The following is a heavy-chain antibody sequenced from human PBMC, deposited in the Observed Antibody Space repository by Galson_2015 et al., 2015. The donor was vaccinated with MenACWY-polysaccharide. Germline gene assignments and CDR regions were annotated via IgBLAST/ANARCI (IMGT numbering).Heavy chain of an antibody. J-gene: IGHJ5*02. CDR3: ARGGRAVSNRNWFDP. D-gene: IGHD3-16*01. CDR1: GDSITSGGYF. Sequence: LSLTCTVSGDSITSGGYFWSWIRQHPGKGLEWIASISYDGGTYYNPSLKSRVTISVDTPKNQFSLKLNSVTAADTAVYYCARGGRAVSNRNWFDPWAREPWSPSPQ. V-gene: IGHV4-31*03. CDR2: ISYDGGT.